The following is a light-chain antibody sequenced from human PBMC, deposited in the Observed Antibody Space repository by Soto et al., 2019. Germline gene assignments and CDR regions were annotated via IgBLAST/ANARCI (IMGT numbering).Light chain of an antibody. Sequence: DIQMTQSPSSLSASVGDRVTITCRASQSISRSLSWYQKKPGKAPKLLIYAASTLRPGVPSRFSGSRSGKDFTLTISSLQPEDFATYYCQQSYSSLYTFGQGTQLEIK. V-gene: IGKV1-39*01. CDR3: QQSYSSLYT. CDR2: AAS. CDR1: QSISRS. J-gene: IGKJ2*01.